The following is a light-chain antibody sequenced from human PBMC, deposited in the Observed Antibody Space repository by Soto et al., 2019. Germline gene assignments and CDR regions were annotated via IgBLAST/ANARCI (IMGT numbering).Light chain of an antibody. CDR1: ISDVGGYDY. CDR3: SSYAGNNNYV. J-gene: IGLJ1*01. V-gene: IGLV2-8*01. CDR2: DVT. Sequence: QSVLTQPLSASGSPGQSVSISCTGTISDVGGYDYVSWYQQHPGKAPKVMIYDVTKRPSGVLDRFSGSKSGNTASLSVSGLQAEDEADYYCSSYAGNNNYVFGTGTKVTVL.